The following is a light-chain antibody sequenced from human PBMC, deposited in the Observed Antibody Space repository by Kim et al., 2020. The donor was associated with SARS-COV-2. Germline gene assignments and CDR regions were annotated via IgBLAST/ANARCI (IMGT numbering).Light chain of an antibody. CDR1: GGRGSG. CDR3: QQYNSWPLT. J-gene: IGKJ5*01. Sequence: PGEGATRAWRGGGGRGSGVGGGQQKPGQAGGRRIGGAGGRAAGMSGRWRGGGSGTEFTLTLSSLQSEDFAVYYCQQYNSWPLTFGQGTRLEIK. CDR2: GAG. V-gene: IGKV3-15*01.